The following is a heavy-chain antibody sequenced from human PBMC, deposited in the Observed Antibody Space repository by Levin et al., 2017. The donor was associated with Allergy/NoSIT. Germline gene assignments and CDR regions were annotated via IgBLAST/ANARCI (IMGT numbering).Heavy chain of an antibody. V-gene: IGHV4-39*01. CDR1: GASISSSSYY. CDR3: ARQFWASAGIDPFDY. Sequence: PSETLSLTCTVSGASISSSSYYWGWIRQPPGKGLEWIGSIYYSGNTYCNPSLKSRVSISGDTSNNQFSLKLSSVTAADTAVYYCARQFWASAGIDPFDYWGQGALVTVSS. J-gene: IGHJ4*02. D-gene: IGHD6-13*01. CDR2: IYYSGNT.